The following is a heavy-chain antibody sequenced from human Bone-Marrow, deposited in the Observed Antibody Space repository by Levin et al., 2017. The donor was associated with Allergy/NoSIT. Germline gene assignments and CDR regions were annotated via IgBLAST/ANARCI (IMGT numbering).Heavy chain of an antibody. V-gene: IGHV3-21*01. CDR1: GFTFSSYS. CDR2: ISSSSSYI. Sequence: AGGSLRLSCAASGFTFSSYSMTWVRQAPGKGLEWVSSISSSSSYIYYADSVKGRFTISRDNAKTSLHLQMNSLRAEDTAIYYCVRASIEYCPSTTCYMGAFDFWGQGTMVTVSS. CDR3: VRASIEYCPSTTCYMGAFDF. D-gene: IGHD2-2*02. J-gene: IGHJ3*01.